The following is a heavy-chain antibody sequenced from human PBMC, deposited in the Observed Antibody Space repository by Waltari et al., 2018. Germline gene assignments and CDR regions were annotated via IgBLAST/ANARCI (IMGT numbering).Heavy chain of an antibody. CDR1: GGSISSTSYS. D-gene: IGHD2-15*01. CDR2: FSYTANT. J-gene: IGHJ4*02. V-gene: IGHV4-39*01. Sequence: QLQLQESGPGLVKPSETLSLTCSVSGGSISSTSYSWGWIRQPPGKGLECIGSFSYTANTYYNPSLKSRITISVDTSKNQFSLQLRSVTAADTAMYYCARPGRVGGGSLMGLDYWGQGTLVTVSS. CDR3: ARPGRVGGGSLMGLDY.